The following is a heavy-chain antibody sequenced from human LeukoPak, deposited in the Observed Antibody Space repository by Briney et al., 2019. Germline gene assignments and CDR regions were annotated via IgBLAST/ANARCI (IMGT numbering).Heavy chain of an antibody. CDR3: AKVSDRDSSGYYWGFEY. J-gene: IGHJ4*02. CDR2: IYYSGST. V-gene: IGHV4-59*08. D-gene: IGHD3-22*01. CDR1: GGSISGYY. Sequence: SETLSLTCTVSGGSISGYYWSWIRQPPGRGLECIGYIYYSGSTNYNPSLKSRVTISVDTSRNQFSLKLTSVTAADTAVYYCAKVSDRDSSGYYWGFEYWGQGTLVTVSS.